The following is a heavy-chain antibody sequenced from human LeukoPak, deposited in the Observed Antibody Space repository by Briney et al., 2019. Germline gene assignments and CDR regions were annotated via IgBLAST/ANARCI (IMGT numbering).Heavy chain of an antibody. CDR1: GFTFSTYG. Sequence: GGSLRLSCAVSGFTFSTYGMHWVRQAPGKGLEWVAVISYDGSNKYYADSVKGRFTISRDNSKNTLYLQMNSLRAEDTAVYYCAKDGKAFCGGDCSWGAFDIWRQGTMVTVSS. D-gene: IGHD2-21*02. V-gene: IGHV3-30*18. CDR2: ISYDGSNK. CDR3: AKDGKAFCGGDCSWGAFDI. J-gene: IGHJ3*02.